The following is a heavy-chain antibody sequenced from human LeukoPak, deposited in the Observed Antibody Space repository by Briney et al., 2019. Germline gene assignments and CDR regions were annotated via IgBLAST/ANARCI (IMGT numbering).Heavy chain of an antibody. D-gene: IGHD3-10*01. V-gene: IGHV4-39*01. Sequence: SETLSLTCTVSGGSISSSSYYWGWIRQPPGKGLEWIANIYYSGSTYYNPSLKSLVTISVDTSKNQLSLKLSAVTAADTAVYYCASVRRGFGESSKYYSYYYMDVWGNGTTVPIS. CDR1: GGSISSSSYY. CDR2: IYYSGST. CDR3: ASVRRGFGESSKYYSYYYMDV. J-gene: IGHJ6*03.